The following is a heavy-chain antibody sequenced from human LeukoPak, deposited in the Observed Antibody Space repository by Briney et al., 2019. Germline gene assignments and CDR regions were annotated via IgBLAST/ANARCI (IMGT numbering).Heavy chain of an antibody. CDR2: ISSDGGST. CDR3: ARAGYCSSISCYYAFDI. V-gene: IGHV3-64*01. J-gene: IGHJ3*02. CDR1: GFTFSTYA. Sequence: GGSLRLSCAASGFTFSTYAMHWVRQAPGKGLEYVSAISSDGGSTYYANSVKGRFTISRDNSKNTLYLQMGSLRAEDLAVYYCARAGYCSSISCYYAFDIWGQGTMVTVSS. D-gene: IGHD2-2*01.